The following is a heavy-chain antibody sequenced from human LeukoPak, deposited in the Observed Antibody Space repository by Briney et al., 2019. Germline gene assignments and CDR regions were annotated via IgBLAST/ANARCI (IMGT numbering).Heavy chain of an antibody. CDR1: GGSISSGSYY. CDR2: IYTSGST. Sequence: SETLSLTCTVSGGSISSGSYYWSWIRQPAGKGLEWIGRIYTSGSTNYNPSLKSRVTISVDTSKNQFSLKLSSVTAADTAVYYCARHRCSGGSCYYFDYWGQGTLVTVSS. V-gene: IGHV4-61*02. D-gene: IGHD2-15*01. CDR3: ARHRCSGGSCYYFDY. J-gene: IGHJ4*02.